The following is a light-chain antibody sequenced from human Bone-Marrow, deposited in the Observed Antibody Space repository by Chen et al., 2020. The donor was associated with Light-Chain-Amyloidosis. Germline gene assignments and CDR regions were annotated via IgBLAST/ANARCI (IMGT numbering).Light chain of an antibody. CDR3: SSYTSSSTWV. J-gene: IGLJ3*02. CDR2: DVS. CDR1: SSDVGGYNY. V-gene: IGLV2-14*01. Sequence: HSPLTQPASVSGSPGQSITISCTGTSSDVGGYNYVSWYQQHPGKAPKLMIYDVSNRPSGVSNRFSGSKSGNTASLTISGLQAEDEADYYCSSYTSSSTWVFGGGTKLTVL.